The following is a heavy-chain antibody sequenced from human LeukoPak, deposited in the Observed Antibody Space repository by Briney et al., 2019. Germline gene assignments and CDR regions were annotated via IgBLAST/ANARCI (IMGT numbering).Heavy chain of an antibody. J-gene: IGHJ4*02. CDR2: ISSSGGRT. V-gene: IGHV3-64*01. D-gene: IGHD6-6*01. CDR3: ARGAPIAARPFDY. CDR1: GFTFSTYA. Sequence: GGSLKLSCAASGFTFSTYAMHWVRQAPGKGLEYVSAISSSGGRTYYANSVKDRFTISRDISTNTLYLQMGSLRAEDTAVYYCARGAPIAARPFDYWGQGTLVTVSS.